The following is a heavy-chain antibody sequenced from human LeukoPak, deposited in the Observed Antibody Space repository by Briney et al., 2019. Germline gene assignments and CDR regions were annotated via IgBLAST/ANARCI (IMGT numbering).Heavy chain of an antibody. CDR2: ISSSSSFI. V-gene: IGHV3-21*01. CDR1: GFTFSNYD. Sequence: GGSLRLSCAASGFTFSNYDMHWVRQAPGKGLEWVSAISSSSSFIYYADSIKGRFTISRDNAENSLYLQMNSLRAVDTAVYFCARGEEKATITALDSWGQGTLVTVSS. CDR3: ARGEEKATITALDS. D-gene: IGHD5-24*01. J-gene: IGHJ4*02.